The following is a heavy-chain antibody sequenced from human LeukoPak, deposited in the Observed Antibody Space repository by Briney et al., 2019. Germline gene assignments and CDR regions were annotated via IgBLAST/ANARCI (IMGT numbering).Heavy chain of an antibody. Sequence: ASVKVSCKASGGTFSSYAISWVRQAPGQGLEWMGGIIPIFGTANYAQKFQGRVTITADESTSTAYMELSSLRSEDTAVYYCARDKDTAMDGWAFDIWGQGTMVTVSS. CDR2: IIPIFGTA. CDR1: GGTFSSYA. V-gene: IGHV1-69*01. CDR3: ARDKDTAMDGWAFDI. J-gene: IGHJ3*02. D-gene: IGHD5-18*01.